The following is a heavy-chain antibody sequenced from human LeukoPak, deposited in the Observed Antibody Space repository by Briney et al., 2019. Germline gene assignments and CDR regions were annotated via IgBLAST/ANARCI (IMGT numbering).Heavy chain of an antibody. J-gene: IGHJ4*02. CDR2: IYSGDTT. D-gene: IGHD3-3*01. V-gene: IGHV3-66*02. CDR1: GFTTNY. Sequence: GGSLRLSCAVSGFTTNYMSWVRQAPGKELEWVSVIYSGDTTYYADSVRGRFTISRDISKNTLYLQMNSLRPEDTAVYHCARDLWDATGYWGQGTLVTVSS. CDR3: ARDLWDATGY.